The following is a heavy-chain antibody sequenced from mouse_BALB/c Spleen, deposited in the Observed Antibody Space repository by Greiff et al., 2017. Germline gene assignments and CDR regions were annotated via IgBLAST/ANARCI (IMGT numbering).Heavy chain of an antibody. D-gene: IGHD1-1*01. V-gene: IGHV5-6-5*01. J-gene: IGHJ4*01. CDR3: ARGRYDYAMDY. Sequence: DVKLVESGGGLVKPGGSLKLSCAASGFTFSSYAMSWVRQTPEKRLEWVASISSGGSTYYPDSVKGRFTISRDNARNILYLQMSSLRSEDTAMYYCARGRYDYAMDYWGQGTSVTVSS. CDR2: ISSGGST. CDR1: GFTFSSYA.